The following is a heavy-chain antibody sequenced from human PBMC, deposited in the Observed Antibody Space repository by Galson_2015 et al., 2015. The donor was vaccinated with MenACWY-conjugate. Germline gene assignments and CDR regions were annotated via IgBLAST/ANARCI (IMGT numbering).Heavy chain of an antibody. CDR3: ARALPQYQLPPVSLLH. V-gene: IGHV1-69*13. CDR2: IIPIFGTA. J-gene: IGHJ4*02. Sequence: SVKVSCKASGGTFSSYAISWVRQAPGQGLEWMGGIIPIFGTANYAQKFQGRVTITADESTSTTYMELSSLRSEDTAVYYCARALPQYQLPPVSLLHWGQGTLVTVSS. CDR1: GGTFSSYA. D-gene: IGHD2-2*01.